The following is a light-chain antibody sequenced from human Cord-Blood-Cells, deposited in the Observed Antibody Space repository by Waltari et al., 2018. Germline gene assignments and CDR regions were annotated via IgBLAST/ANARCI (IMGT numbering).Light chain of an antibody. CDR2: AAS. J-gene: IGKJ4*01. Sequence: DIQMTQSPSSLSASVGDRVTITCRASQSISSYLNWYQQKPGKAPKLLIYAASSLQSWVPSRLSGSGSGTDFTLTISSLQPEDFATYYCQQSYSTLLTFGGGTKVEIK. CDR1: QSISSY. V-gene: IGKV1-39*01. CDR3: QQSYSTLLT.